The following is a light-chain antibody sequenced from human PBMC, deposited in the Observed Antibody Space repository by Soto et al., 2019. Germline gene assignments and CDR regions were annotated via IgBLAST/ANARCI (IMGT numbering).Light chain of an antibody. CDR3: QQYVSSPKT. Sequence: EIVLTQSPGTLSLSPGERATLSCRASQSLSNNFLAWYQQKLGQAPRLLIFAASSRATGIPDRFSGSGSGTDFTLTVSRLEPEDIAVYYCQQYVSSPKTFGQVTKVDI. CDR1: QSLSNNF. J-gene: IGKJ1*01. CDR2: AAS. V-gene: IGKV3-20*01.